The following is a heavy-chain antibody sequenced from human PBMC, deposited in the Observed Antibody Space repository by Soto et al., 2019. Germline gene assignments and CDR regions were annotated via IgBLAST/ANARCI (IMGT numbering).Heavy chain of an antibody. CDR3: ARDGPLIAVAPPDSPRFGDY. V-gene: IGHV3-33*01. J-gene: IGHJ4*02. CDR1: GFTFSSYG. D-gene: IGHD6-19*01. Sequence: GGSLRLSCAASGFTFSSYGMHWVRQAPGKGLEWVAVIWYDGSNKYYADSVKGRFTISRDNSKNTIYLQRNSLRAEDTAVYYCARDGPLIAVAPPDSPRFGDYWGQGTLVTVSS. CDR2: IWYDGSNK.